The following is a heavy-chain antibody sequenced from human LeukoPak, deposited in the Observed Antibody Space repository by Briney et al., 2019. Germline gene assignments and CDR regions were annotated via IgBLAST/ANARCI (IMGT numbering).Heavy chain of an antibody. Sequence: PGGSLRLSCAASGFTVSSNYMSWVRQAPGKGLEWVSVIYSGGSTYYADSVKGRFTISRDNSKNTLYLQMNSLRAEDTAVYYCARVGAKNYFDYWGQGTLVTVSS. CDR2: IYSGGST. CDR1: GFTVSSNY. J-gene: IGHJ4*02. CDR3: ARVGAKNYFDY. D-gene: IGHD1-26*01. V-gene: IGHV3-53*01.